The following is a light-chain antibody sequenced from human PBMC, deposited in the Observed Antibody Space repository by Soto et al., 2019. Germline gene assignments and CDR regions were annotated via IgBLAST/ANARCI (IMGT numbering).Light chain of an antibody. CDR3: SSYTGSSTPYV. V-gene: IGLV2-14*01. J-gene: IGLJ1*01. CDR2: EVS. Sequence: SVLTQPASVSGSPGQSITISCTGTNSDVGGYDYVSWYQQHPGKAPKLMIYEVSNRPSGVSNRFSGSKSGNTASLTISGLQAEDEADYYCSSYTGSSTPYVFGTGTKVTVL. CDR1: NSDVGGYDY.